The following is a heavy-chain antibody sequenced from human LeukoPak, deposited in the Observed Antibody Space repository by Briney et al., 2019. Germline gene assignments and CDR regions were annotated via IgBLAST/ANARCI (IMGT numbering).Heavy chain of an antibody. D-gene: IGHD1-1*01. J-gene: IGHJ4*02. CDR2: INTNTGNP. V-gene: IGHV7-4-1*02. CDR1: GYTFTSYA. Sequence: ASVKVSCKAPGYTFTSYAMNWVRQAPGQGLEWMGWINTNTGNPTYAQGFTGRFVFSLDTSVSTAYLQISSLKAEDTAVYYCARERQLERLAFGKEGSAFDYWGQGTLVTVSS. CDR3: ARERQLERLAFGKEGSAFDY.